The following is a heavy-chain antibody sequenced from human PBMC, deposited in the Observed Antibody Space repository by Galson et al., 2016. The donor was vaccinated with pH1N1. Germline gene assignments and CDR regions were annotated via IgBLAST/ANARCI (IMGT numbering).Heavy chain of an antibody. J-gene: IGHJ4*02. CDR3: VRGRQWLTDS. D-gene: IGHD6-19*01. CDR2: ISNDGSGNER. V-gene: IGHV3-30*03. CDR1: GFTFSLYA. Sequence: SLRLSCAASGFTFSLYAMHWVRQAPGKGLEWVALISNDGSGNERYYTDSVQGRFTISRDSSRNTVPLQMNNLRAEDTAVYYGVRGRQWLTDSWGQGTLVTVSS.